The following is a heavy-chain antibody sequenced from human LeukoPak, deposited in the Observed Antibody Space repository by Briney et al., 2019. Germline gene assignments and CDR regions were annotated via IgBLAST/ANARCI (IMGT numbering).Heavy chain of an antibody. CDR2: MNPNSGNT. Sequence: ASVKVSCKASGYTFTSYDINWVRQATGQGLEWMGWMNPNSGNTGYAKKFQGRVTMTRNTSISTAYMELSSLRSEDTAVYYCARGRAIWAVRGEVGYWGQGTLVTVSS. D-gene: IGHD3/OR15-3a*01. CDR1: GYTFTSYD. J-gene: IGHJ4*02. CDR3: ARGRAIWAVRGEVGY. V-gene: IGHV1-8*01.